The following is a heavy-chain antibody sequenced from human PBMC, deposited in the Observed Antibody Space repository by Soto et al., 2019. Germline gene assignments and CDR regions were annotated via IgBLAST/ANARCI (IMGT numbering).Heavy chain of an antibody. Sequence: LRLSCAASGFTFSSYEMNWVRQAPGKGLEWVSYISSSGSTIYYADSVKGRFTISRDNAKNSLYLQMNSLRAEDTAVYYCARGYSSSSGRRRSMYYFDDWGQGTLVTVSS. CDR3: ARGYSSSSGRRRSMYYFDD. D-gene: IGHD6-6*01. J-gene: IGHJ4*02. CDR1: GFTFSSYE. CDR2: ISSSGSTI. V-gene: IGHV3-48*03.